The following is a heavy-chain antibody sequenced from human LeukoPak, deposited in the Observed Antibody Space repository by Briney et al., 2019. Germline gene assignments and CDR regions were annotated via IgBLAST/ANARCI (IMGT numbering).Heavy chain of an antibody. CDR2: INPNSGGT. CDR1: GYTFTSYD. D-gene: IGHD3-22*01. CDR3: AISYQYYYDSSGPRVAFDI. V-gene: IGHV1-2*04. Sequence: VASVKVSCKASGYTFTSYDINWVRQATGQGLEWMGWINPNSGGTNYAQKFQGWVTMTRDTSISTAYMELSRLRSDDTAVYYCAISYQYYYDSSGPRVAFDIWGQGTMVTVSS. J-gene: IGHJ3*02.